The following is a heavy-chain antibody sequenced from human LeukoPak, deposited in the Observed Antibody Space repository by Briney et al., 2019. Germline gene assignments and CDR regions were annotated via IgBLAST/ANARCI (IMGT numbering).Heavy chain of an antibody. Sequence: SETLSLTCTVYGGSFSDFHWSWIRLPPGKGLEWIGEINHSGNTNYNPSLRSRVTISIDTSKNQFSLKLSSVTAADTAVYYCARGKVTRDWYFDLWGRGTLVTVSS. CDR3: ARGKVTRDWYFDL. J-gene: IGHJ2*01. D-gene: IGHD4-17*01. CDR1: GGSFSDFH. CDR2: INHSGNT. V-gene: IGHV4-34*01.